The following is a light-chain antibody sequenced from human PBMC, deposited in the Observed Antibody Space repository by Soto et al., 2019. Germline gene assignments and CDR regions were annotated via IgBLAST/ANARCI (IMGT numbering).Light chain of an antibody. J-gene: IGKJ5*01. V-gene: IGKV1-5*01. CDR3: QQYQTYAS. CDR1: QSIRCL. Sequence: DIQMTQEPSTLSASVGDRVTITCRARQSIRCLLAWYQQKPGKAPKALICHASTLRRGAPSRFGGSRSGTESALTISSLQPDHFAPYCCQQYQTYASFGQGTRL. CDR2: HAS.